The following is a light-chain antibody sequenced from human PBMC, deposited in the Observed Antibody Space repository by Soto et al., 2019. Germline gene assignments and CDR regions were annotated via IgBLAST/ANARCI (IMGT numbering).Light chain of an antibody. Sequence: QSALTQPASVSGSPGQSITISCTGTSSDVGGHNYVSWYQQHPGKAPKLMIYDVSNRPSGVSNRFSGSKSGDTASLTISGLQAEDEADYYCSSYTSSSTLYVFGTGTKLTVL. CDR2: DVS. V-gene: IGLV2-14*01. CDR1: SSDVGGHNY. CDR3: SSYTSSSTLYV. J-gene: IGLJ1*01.